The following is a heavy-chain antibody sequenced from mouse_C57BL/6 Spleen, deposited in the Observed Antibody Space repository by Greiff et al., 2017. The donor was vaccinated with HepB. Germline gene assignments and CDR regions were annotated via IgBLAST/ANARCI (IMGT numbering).Heavy chain of an antibody. CDR1: GYTFTSYW. Sequence: QVQLQQPGAELVRPGTSVKLSCKASGYTFTSYWMHWVKQRPGQGLEWIGVIDPSDSYTNYNQKFKGKATLTVDTSSSTAYMQLSSLTSEDSAVYYCARKRDDYDVTFDYWGQGTTLTVSS. CDR2: IDPSDSYT. CDR3: ARKRDDYDVTFDY. J-gene: IGHJ2*01. D-gene: IGHD2-4*01. V-gene: IGHV1-59*01.